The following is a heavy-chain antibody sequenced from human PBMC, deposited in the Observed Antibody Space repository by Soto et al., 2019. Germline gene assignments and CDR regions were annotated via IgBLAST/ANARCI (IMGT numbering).Heavy chain of an antibody. V-gene: IGHV1-18*01. CDR3: AREGGYCSSTSCYGTLENTHNPYYYYYYMDV. CDR1: GYTFTSYG. J-gene: IGHJ6*03. Sequence: ASVKVSCKASGYTFTSYGISWVRQAPGQGLEWMGWISAYNGNTNYAQKLQGRVTMTTDTSTSTAYMELRSLRSEDTAVYYCAREGGYCSSTSCYGTLENTHNPYYYYYYMDVWGKGTTVTVSS. CDR2: ISAYNGNT. D-gene: IGHD2-2*01.